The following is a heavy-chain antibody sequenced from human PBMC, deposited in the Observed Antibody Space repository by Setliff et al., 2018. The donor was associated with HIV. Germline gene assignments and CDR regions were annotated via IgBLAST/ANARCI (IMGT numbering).Heavy chain of an antibody. J-gene: IGHJ4*02. V-gene: IGHV4-34*01. CDR3: AGGPGTTSIDY. D-gene: IGHD1-26*01. Sequence: SETLSLTCAVYGGSFSGYYWSWIRQPPGKGLEWIGEINHSGSTNYNMSLWSRVTISLDASRNQFSLELISVTAADTAVYYCAGGPGTTSIDYWAQGTLVTVYS. CDR2: INHSGST. CDR1: GGSFSGYY.